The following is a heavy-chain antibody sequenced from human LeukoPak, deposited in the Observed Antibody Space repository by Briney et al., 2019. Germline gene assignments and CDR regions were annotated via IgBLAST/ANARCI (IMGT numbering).Heavy chain of an antibody. Sequence: PSETLSLTCTVSGGSILSTSYYWGWIRRPPGKGLEWIGSSHYSGSTYHNPSLKSRVTISVDTSKNQFSLKLSSVTAADTAVYYCARRSSSWAPFDYWGQGTLVTVSS. V-gene: IGHV4-39*01. CDR1: GGSILSTSYY. CDR3: ARRSSSWAPFDY. J-gene: IGHJ4*02. CDR2: SHYSGST. D-gene: IGHD6-13*01.